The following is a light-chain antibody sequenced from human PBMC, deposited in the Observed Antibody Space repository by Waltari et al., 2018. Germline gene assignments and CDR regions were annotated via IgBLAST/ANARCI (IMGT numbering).Light chain of an antibody. J-gene: IGLJ2*01. Sequence: QSDLTQPRSVSVSPGQAVPISCTGTHVGEYDYVSWYQHHPDKAPKLIIYDVFNRPSGVPDRFSGSRSGATASLTISGLRPEDEATYYCSSYAGPAFGGGTKLTV. CDR1: HVGEYDY. CDR2: DVF. V-gene: IGLV2-11*01. CDR3: SSYAGPA.